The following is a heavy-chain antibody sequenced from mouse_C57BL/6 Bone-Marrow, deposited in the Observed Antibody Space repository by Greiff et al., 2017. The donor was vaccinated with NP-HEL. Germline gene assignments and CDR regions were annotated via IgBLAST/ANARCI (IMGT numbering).Heavy chain of an antibody. CDR3: ARGTPFYPYYFDY. CDR2: IHPNSGST. CDR1: GYTFTSYW. V-gene: IGHV1-64*01. J-gene: IGHJ2*01. Sequence: QVQLKQSGAELVKPGASVKLSCKASGYTFTSYWMHWVKQRPGQGLEWIGMIHPNSGSTNYNEKFKSQATLTVDKSSSTAYMQLSSLTSEDSAVYYCARGTPFYPYYFDYWGQGTTLTVSS.